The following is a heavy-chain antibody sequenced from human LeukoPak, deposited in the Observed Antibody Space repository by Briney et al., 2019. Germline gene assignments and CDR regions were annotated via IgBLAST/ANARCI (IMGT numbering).Heavy chain of an antibody. D-gene: IGHD2-8*01. V-gene: IGHV3-48*03. Sequence: PGGSLRLSCAASGFTFSSYEMNWVRQAPGKGLEWVSYISSSGSTIYYADSVKGRFTISRDNSKNTLYLQMNSLRAEDTAVYYCASRYCTNGVCYKTFDYWGQGTLVTVSS. CDR2: ISSSGSTI. CDR3: ASRYCTNGVCYKTFDY. J-gene: IGHJ4*02. CDR1: GFTFSSYE.